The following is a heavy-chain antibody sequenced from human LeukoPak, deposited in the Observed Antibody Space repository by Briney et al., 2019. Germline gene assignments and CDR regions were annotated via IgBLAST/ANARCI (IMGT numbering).Heavy chain of an antibody. Sequence: SQTLFLTCTVSGGSISSGSYYWSWLRQPAGKGLEWIGRIYTSGSTNYNPSLKSRVTISVDTSKNQFSLKLSSVPAADTAVYYCARDLGGTPGFDPWGQGTLVTVSS. CDR3: ARDLGGTPGFDP. J-gene: IGHJ5*02. D-gene: IGHD1-14*01. CDR2: IYTSGST. CDR1: GGSISSGSYY. V-gene: IGHV4-61*02.